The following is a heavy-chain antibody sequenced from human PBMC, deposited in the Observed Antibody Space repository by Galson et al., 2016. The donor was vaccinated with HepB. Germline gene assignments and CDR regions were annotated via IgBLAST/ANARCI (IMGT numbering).Heavy chain of an antibody. CDR1: GFAVRGYC. CDR3: ARHYCDASGHPNYLTH. CDR2: IYSADTT. J-gene: IGHJ4*02. Sequence: SLRLSCAVAGFAVRGYCMSWVRQAPGKGLEWASVIYSADTTYYADSVKGRFTISTDSSKNTLYLRMDSLRADDTAVYYCARHYCDASGHPNYLTHWGQGTPVTVSS. D-gene: IGHD3-22*01. V-gene: IGHV3-66*04.